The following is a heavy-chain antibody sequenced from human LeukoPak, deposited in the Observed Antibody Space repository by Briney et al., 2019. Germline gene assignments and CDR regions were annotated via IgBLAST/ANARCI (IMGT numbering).Heavy chain of an antibody. D-gene: IGHD5-18*01. CDR3: AREDRYSHACFDH. J-gene: IGHJ4*02. CDR2: INTGGGA. V-gene: IGHV3-53*01. Sequence: PGGSLRLSCAASGFTFSNNAMSWVRQAPGRGLEWVSLINTGGGASYADSVKGRFTISRDMSKNTLYLQMNSLRVEDTAVYYCAREDRYSHACFDHWGQGALVTVSS. CDR1: GFTFSNNA.